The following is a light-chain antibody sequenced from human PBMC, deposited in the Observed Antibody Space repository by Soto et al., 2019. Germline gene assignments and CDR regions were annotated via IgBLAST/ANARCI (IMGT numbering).Light chain of an antibody. J-gene: IGKJ1*01. CDR2: KAS. CDR1: QSISSW. CDR3: QQYNSYST. Sequence: DIQMTQSRCTLSASVGDRVTITCRASQSISSWLAWYQQKPGKAPKLLIYKASSLESGVPSRFSGSGSGTEFTLTISSLQPDDFATDYCQQYNSYSTFGQGTKVDIK. V-gene: IGKV1-5*03.